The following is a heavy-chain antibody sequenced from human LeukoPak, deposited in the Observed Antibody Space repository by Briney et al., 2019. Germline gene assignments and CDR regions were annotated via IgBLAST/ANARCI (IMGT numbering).Heavy chain of an antibody. J-gene: IGHJ4*02. D-gene: IGHD6-19*01. CDR3: ARDLGAEQWLAPFDL. CDR2: MNPNSGNT. Sequence: ASVKVSCKASGYTFTSYDINWVRQATGQGLEWMGWMNPNSGNTGYAQKFQGRVTITRNTSISTAYMELRSLRSDDTAVYYCARDLGAEQWLAPFDLWGQGTLVTVSS. V-gene: IGHV1-8*03. CDR1: GYTFTSYD.